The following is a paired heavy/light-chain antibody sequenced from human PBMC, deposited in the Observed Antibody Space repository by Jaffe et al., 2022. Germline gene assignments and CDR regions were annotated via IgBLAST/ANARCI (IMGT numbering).Heavy chain of an antibody. V-gene: IGHV4-61*02. Sequence: QVQLQESGPGLVKPSQTLSLTCTVSGDSITSGTYYWSWIRQPAGKGLEWIGRIYTSGSASGSAKYNPSLKSRVTISVDTSKNQFSLILSSVTAADTAVYYCARGQHTLPEYQLLQIDCWGQGTLVTVSS. CDR1: GDSITSGTYY. J-gene: IGHJ4*02. CDR2: IYTSGSASGSA. D-gene: IGHD2-2*01. CDR3: ARGQHTLPEYQLLQIDC.
Light chain of an antibody. J-gene: IGKJ5*01. CDR3: QQYYSTPIT. V-gene: IGKV4-1*01. CDR2: WAS. CDR1: QSVLYSSNNKDY. Sequence: DIEMTQSPDSLAVSLGERATINCKSSQSVLYSSNNKDYLAWYQQKPGQPPKLLIYWASTRESGVPDRFSGSGSGTDFTLTISSLQAEDVAVYYCQQYYSTPITFGQGTRLEIE.